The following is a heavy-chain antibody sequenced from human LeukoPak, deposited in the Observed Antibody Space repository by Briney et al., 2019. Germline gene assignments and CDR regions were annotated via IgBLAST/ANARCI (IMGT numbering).Heavy chain of an antibody. V-gene: IGHV3-53*01. CDR3: ARGAITAARPLDY. D-gene: IGHD6-6*01. CDR2: IYSGDNT. CDR1: GITVTSDY. J-gene: IGHJ4*02. Sequence: QSGGSQRLSCAASGITVTSDYMSWVRQAPGKGLEWVSVIYSGDNTYYADSVKGRFTISRDNSKNMVYLQMNSLRAEDTAVYYCARGAITAARPLDYWGQGTLVTVSS.